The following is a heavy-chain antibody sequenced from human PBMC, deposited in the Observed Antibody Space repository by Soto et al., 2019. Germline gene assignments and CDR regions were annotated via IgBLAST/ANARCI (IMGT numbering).Heavy chain of an antibody. Sequence: PGGSLRLSCAASGFTFSSYAMSWVRQAPGKGLEWVSAISGTGGGTYYAGSVKGRFTISRENAKNSLYLQMNSLRAEDTAVYYCARVPSISGSHRSSFDYYGMDVWGQGTTVTVSS. CDR3: ARVPSISGSHRSSFDYYGMDV. J-gene: IGHJ6*02. V-gene: IGHV3-23*01. CDR2: ISGTGGGT. CDR1: GFTFSSYA. D-gene: IGHD1-26*01.